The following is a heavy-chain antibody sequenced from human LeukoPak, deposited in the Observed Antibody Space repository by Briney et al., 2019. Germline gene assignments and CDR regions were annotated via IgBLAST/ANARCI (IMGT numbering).Heavy chain of an antibody. CDR3: ARNNGMDV. CDR2: VNRDGSET. V-gene: IGHV3-7*03. CDR1: GLALSSHW. J-gene: IGHJ6*02. Sequence: GGSLRLSCAASGLALSSHWMTWVRQVPGRGPEWVANVNRDGSETYYLDSVKGRFTISKDNAKNSLYLQMSSLGAEDTALYHCARNNGMDVWGQGTTVIVSS.